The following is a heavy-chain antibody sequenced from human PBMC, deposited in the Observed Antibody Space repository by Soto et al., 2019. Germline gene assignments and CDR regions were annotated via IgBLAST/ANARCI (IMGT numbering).Heavy chain of an antibody. CDR1: GGTFSSYT. V-gene: IGHV1-69*02. D-gene: IGHD1-26*01. CDR2: IIPILGIA. Sequence: QVQLVQSGAEVKKPGSSVKVSCKASGGTFSSYTISWVRQAPGQGLEWMGRIIPILGIANYAQKFQGRVTITADKSTSTAYMELSSRRSEDTAVYYCARGVGATPLYYYYGMDVWGQGTTVTVSS. J-gene: IGHJ6*02. CDR3: ARGVGATPLYYYYGMDV.